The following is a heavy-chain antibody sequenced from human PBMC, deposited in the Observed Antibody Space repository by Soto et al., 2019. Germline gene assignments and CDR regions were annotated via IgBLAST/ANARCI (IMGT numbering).Heavy chain of an antibody. D-gene: IGHD3-16*01. Sequence: QVQLVQSGAEVKKPGASVKVSCKTSGYTFTNFGLSWVRQAPGQGLERMGWISAYNGNTNDAPNSQGRVTMTTDTSTSTAYMELRSLRSDDTAVYYSARGGTPIDSWGQGTLVTVSS. J-gene: IGHJ4*02. CDR3: ARGGTPIDS. V-gene: IGHV1-18*01. CDR2: ISAYNGNT. CDR1: GYTFTNFG.